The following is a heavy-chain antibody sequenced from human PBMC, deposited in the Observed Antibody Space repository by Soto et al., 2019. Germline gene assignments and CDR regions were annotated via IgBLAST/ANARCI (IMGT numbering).Heavy chain of an antibody. V-gene: IGHV4-59*01. J-gene: IGHJ5*02. CDR2: VYSSGTT. D-gene: IGHD2-21*01. Sequence: SETLSLTCTVSGDSITSYNWNWLRQPPGKALEWIGFVYSSGTTNYNPSLKSRVTISVATSRNQFSLKVNSVTAADTAVYYCARRAVVAVTGSLENWLDPWGQGILVTVSS. CDR1: GDSITSYN. CDR3: ARRAVVAVTGSLENWLDP.